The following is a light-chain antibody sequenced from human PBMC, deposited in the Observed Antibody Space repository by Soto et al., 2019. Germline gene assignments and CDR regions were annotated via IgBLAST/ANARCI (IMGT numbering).Light chain of an antibody. V-gene: IGLV2-8*01. CDR3: SSYAGNNIYV. CDR1: SSDVGDYNY. CDR2: EVF. Sequence: QSALTQPPSASGSPGQSVTISCTGTSSDVGDYNYVSWYQQHPGKAPKLMIYEVFKRPSGVPDRFSGSKSGNTASLTVSGLQAEDEADYYCSSYAGNNIYVFGTVTKLTVL. J-gene: IGLJ1*01.